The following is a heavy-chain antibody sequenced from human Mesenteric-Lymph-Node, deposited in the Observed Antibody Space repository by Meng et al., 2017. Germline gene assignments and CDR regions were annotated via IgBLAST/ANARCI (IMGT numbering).Heavy chain of an antibody. Sequence: QVQLQASGPGLWTPSETLSLSCAVAGGSISCVYWWTWVRQSPGKGLEWIGEIYHSGSTNYHPSLKSRVTISVDKSKNQFSLKLTSVTAADTAVYYCARGGYYSFDYWGQGTLVTVSS. CDR2: IYHSGST. CDR1: GGSISCVYW. D-gene: IGHD5-18*01. J-gene: IGHJ4*02. CDR3: ARGGYYSFDY. V-gene: IGHV4-4*02.